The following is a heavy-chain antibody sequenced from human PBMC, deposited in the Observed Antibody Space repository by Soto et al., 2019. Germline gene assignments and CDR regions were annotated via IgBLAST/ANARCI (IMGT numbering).Heavy chain of an antibody. CDR2: IYATGTT. Sequence: SGTLSLTCTVSGASISCFYWSWIRKSAGKGLEWIGRIYATGTTDYNPSLKSRVMMSVDTSKKQFSLKLRSVTAADTAVYYCVRDGTKTLRDWFDPWAQGISVTVS. D-gene: IGHD1-1*01. V-gene: IGHV4-4*07. CDR3: VRDGTKTLRDWFDP. CDR1: GASISCFY. J-gene: IGHJ5*02.